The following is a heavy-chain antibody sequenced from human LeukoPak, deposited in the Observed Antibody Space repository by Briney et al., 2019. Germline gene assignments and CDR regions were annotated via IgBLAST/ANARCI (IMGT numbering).Heavy chain of an antibody. Sequence: GGSLRLSCAASGFTFSNYAMSWVRQAPGKGLEWVSAIGGGGSTTYYADSVKGRFTISRDNSKNTLYLRMNSLGAEDTAIYYCAKARGYFDSSGYRYFDYWGQGTLVTVSS. CDR3: AKARGYFDSSGYRYFDY. V-gene: IGHV3-23*01. D-gene: IGHD3-22*01. CDR1: GFTFSNYA. CDR2: IGGGGSTT. J-gene: IGHJ4*02.